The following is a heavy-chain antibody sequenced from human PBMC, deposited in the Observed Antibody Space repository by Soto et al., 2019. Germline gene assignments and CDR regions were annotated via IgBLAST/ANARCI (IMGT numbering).Heavy chain of an antibody. CDR1: GFTFSSYQ. CDR3: ARVGGLGFDY. J-gene: IGHJ4*02. CDR2: ISTGGSNT. Sequence: VQLVESGGDLVQPGGSLRLSCVVSGFTFSSYQMNWVRQAPGKGLEWVSYISTGGSNTYYADSVKGRFTISRDNAKNSLYLQMNSLRAEDTAVYYCARVGGLGFDYWGQGTLVTVSS. V-gene: IGHV3-48*03. D-gene: IGHD5-12*01.